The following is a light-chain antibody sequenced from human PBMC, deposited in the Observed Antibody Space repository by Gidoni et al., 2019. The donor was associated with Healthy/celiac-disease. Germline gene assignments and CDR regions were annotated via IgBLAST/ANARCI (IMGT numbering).Light chain of an antibody. CDR1: QSVSSSY. CDR2: AAS. J-gene: IGKJ1*01. CDR3: QQYGSSPWT. Sequence: EIVLTQSPGTLSLSPGERATLSCRARQSVSSSYLAGYQQKPGQAPRLLIYAASSRATGIPDRFSGSGSGTDFTLTISRLEPEDFAVYSCQQYGSSPWTFGQGTKVEI. V-gene: IGKV3-20*01.